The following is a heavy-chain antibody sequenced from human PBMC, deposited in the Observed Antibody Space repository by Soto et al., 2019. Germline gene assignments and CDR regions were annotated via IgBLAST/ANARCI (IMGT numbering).Heavy chain of an antibody. CDR3: ARGAGRGIVAVVLSPIYYGMVF. Sequence: VKVSCKASGYTFTGYYMHWVRQAPGQGLEWMGWINPNSGGTNYAQKFQGWVTMTRDTSISTAYMELSRLRSDDTAVYYCARGAGRGIVAVVLSPIYYGMVFWGQGTTVNVSS. D-gene: IGHD6-13*01. V-gene: IGHV1-2*04. J-gene: IGHJ6*02. CDR2: INPNSGGT. CDR1: GYTFTGYY.